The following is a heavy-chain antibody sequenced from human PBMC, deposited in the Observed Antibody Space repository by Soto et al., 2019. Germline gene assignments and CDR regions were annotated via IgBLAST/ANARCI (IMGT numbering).Heavy chain of an antibody. D-gene: IGHD2-8*01. CDR3: ARDLYCTNGVCSGSAY. J-gene: IGHJ4*02. V-gene: IGHV3-74*03. CDR1: GFTFSSYW. Sequence: PGGSLRLSCAASGFTFSSYWMHWVRQVPGKGLVWVSHIDSDGNSKTYADSVKGRFTISRDNAKNSLYLQMNSLRAEDTAVYYCARDLYCTNGVCSGSAYWGQGTLVTVSS. CDR2: IDSDGNSK.